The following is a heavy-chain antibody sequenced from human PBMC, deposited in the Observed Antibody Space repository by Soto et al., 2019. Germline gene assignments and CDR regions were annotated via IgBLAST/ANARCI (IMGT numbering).Heavy chain of an antibody. J-gene: IGHJ4*02. Sequence: SETLSLTCTVSGGSISSSSYYWGWIRQPPGKGLEWIGSIYYSGSTYYNPSLKSRVTISVDTSKNQFSLKLSSVTPADTAVYYCAGQPGLDYDILTGYYKGYYFDYWGEGTLVTVSS. CDR1: GGSISSSSYY. V-gene: IGHV4-39*01. D-gene: IGHD3-9*01. CDR2: IYYSGST. CDR3: AGQPGLDYDILTGYYKGYYFDY.